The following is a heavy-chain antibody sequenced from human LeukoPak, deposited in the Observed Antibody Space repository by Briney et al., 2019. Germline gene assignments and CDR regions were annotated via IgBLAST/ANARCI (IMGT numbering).Heavy chain of an antibody. J-gene: IGHJ4*02. CDR2: LHPSGTT. D-gene: IGHD2-2*01. CDR3: ARAPAPTYYFDY. V-gene: IGHV4-38-2*02. CDR1: DYSLSSAYY. Sequence: PSETLSLTCTVSDYSLSSAYYWGWARQTPGRGLEWIGTLHPSGTTYYNPSLKSRVTLSMGTSRNQFSLKLSPVTAADTAIFYCARAPAPTYYFDYWGQGTLVTVSS.